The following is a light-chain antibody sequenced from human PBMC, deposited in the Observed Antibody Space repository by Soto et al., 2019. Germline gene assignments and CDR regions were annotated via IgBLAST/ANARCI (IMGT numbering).Light chain of an antibody. J-gene: IGKJ2*01. CDR3: XQYYXTVXX. CDR2: WAS. V-gene: IGKV4-1*01. CDR1: QSVLLSSNNRNY. Sequence: DIVMTQSPDSLAVSLGERATINCKSSQSVLLSSNNRNYLAWYQQKAGQPPKLLIYWASTRESGVPDRFSGSGSGTDFTLXISGLQAEXVXVYXXXQYYXTVXXXGXGTKLEIK.